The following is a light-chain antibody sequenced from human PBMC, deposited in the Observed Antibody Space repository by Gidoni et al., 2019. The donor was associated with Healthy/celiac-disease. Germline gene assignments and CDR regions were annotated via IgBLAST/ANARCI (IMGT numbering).Light chain of an antibody. CDR1: QSVSSSY. J-gene: IGKJ1*01. CDR2: GAS. CDR3: QQYGSSPWT. V-gene: IGKV3-20*01. Sequence: IVLMQTPGTLSLSPGERATLSCRASQSVSSSYLAWYQQKPGQAPRLLIYGASSRATGIPDRFSGSGSGTDFTLTISRLEPEDFAVYYCQQYGSSPWTFXQXTKVEIK.